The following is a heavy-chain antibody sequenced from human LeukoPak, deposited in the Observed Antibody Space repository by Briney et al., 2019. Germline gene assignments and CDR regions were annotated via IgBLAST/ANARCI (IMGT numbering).Heavy chain of an antibody. V-gene: IGHV4-31*03. Sequence: SETLSLTCTVSGGSISSGGYYWSWIRQHPGKGLEWIGYIYYSGSTYYNPSLKSRVTISVDRSKNQFSLKLSSVTAADTAVYYCARVAVTTEDNWFDPWGQGTLVTVSS. CDR2: IYYSGST. CDR3: ARVAVTTEDNWFDP. CDR1: GGSISSGGYY. J-gene: IGHJ5*02. D-gene: IGHD4-17*01.